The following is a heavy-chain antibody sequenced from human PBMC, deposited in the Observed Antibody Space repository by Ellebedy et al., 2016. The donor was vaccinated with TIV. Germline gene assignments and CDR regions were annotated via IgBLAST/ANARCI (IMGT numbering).Heavy chain of an antibody. CDR2: ISSSCSTI. Sequence: GGSLRLSCAASGFTFSSYEMNWVRQAPGKGLEWVSYISSSCSTIYYADSVKGRFTISRDNAKNSLYLQMNSLRAEDTAVYYCAREVNGYGVVVPAASSNWFDPWGQGTLVTVSS. CDR3: AREVNGYGVVVPAASSNWFDP. V-gene: IGHV3-48*03. CDR1: GFTFSSYE. D-gene: IGHD2-2*01. J-gene: IGHJ5*02.